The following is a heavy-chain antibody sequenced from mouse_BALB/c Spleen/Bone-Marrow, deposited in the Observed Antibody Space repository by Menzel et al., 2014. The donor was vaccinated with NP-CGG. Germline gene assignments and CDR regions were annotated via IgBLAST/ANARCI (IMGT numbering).Heavy chain of an antibody. J-gene: IGHJ2*01. D-gene: IGHD1-1*02. Sequence: VQLQQSGPELVKPGASVKISCKASGYTFTDYNMHWVKQSHGKSLEWIGYIYPNNGGTGYNQKFKNKATVTADNSSSTAYMELRSLTSEDSAVYYCARRGSPYYFDYWGQGTTLTVSS. CDR2: IYPNNGGT. CDR3: ARRGSPYYFDY. V-gene: IGHV1S29*02. CDR1: GYTFTDYN.